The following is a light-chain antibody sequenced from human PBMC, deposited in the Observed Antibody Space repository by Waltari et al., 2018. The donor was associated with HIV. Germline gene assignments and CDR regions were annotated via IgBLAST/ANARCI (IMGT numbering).Light chain of an antibody. J-gene: IGLJ2*01. V-gene: IGLV1-44*01. Sequence: QSVLIQPPSASGTPGQRVTISCSGRRSNIGSNSVNWYPQFPGTAPKLLIFGNDRRPSGVPDRFSGSKSGTSASLVINGLQPEDEADYYCSAWDDDLNALFGGGTKLTVL. CDR2: GND. CDR1: RSNIGSNS. CDR3: SAWDDDLNAL.